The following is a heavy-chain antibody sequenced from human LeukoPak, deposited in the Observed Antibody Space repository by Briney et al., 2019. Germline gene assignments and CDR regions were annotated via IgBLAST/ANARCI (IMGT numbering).Heavy chain of an antibody. J-gene: IGHJ4*02. CDR3: AIMHPYYDGSGYWVQ. D-gene: IGHD3-22*01. Sequence: GESLRLSCAASGFTFSSYAMSWVRQAPGKGLEWVSGISTSGGSSSYADSVKGRFTISRDNPRDTLYMQMNSLRAEDTALYYCAIMHPYYDGSGYWVQWGQGTLVTVSS. V-gene: IGHV3-23*01. CDR1: GFTFSSYA. CDR2: ISTSGGSS.